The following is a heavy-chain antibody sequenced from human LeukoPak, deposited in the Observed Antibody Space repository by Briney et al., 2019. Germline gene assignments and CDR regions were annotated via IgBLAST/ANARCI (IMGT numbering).Heavy chain of an antibody. V-gene: IGHV4-59*08. CDR1: GGSISSDY. D-gene: IGHD2-2*01. J-gene: IGHJ6*03. Sequence: SETLSLTCTVSGGSISSDYWSWIRQPPGKGLEWIGYIYYSGSTNYNPSLKSRVTMSVDTSKNQFSLKLSSVIAADTAVYYCARQVPTPYYMDVWGKGTTVTVSS. CDR3: ARQVPTPYYMDV. CDR2: IYYSGST.